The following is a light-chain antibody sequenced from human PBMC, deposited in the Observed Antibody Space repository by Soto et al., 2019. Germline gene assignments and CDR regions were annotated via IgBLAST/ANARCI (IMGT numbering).Light chain of an antibody. CDR1: NSNIGAGYD. Sequence: QSVLTQPPSVSGAPGQRVTISCTGYNSNIGAGYDVHWYQLLPGTAPKLLIYGNSNRPSGVPDRFSASKSGTSASLAITVLQAEDEADYYCQSYDSSLSGWVFGGGTQLTVL. J-gene: IGLJ3*02. V-gene: IGLV1-40*01. CDR3: QSYDSSLSGWV. CDR2: GNS.